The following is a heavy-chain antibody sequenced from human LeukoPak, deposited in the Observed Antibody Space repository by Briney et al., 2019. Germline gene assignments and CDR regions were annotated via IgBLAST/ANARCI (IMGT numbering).Heavy chain of an antibody. J-gene: IGHJ4*02. CDR3: ARYSGSYSGFDY. CDR1: GXSISTYY. D-gene: IGHD1-26*01. V-gene: IGHV4-59*08. CDR2: IYYSGST. Sequence: SETLSLTWTVSGXSISTYYWSWIRQPPGKGLEWIGYIYYSGSTNYNPSLKSRVTISVDTSKNQFSLKLRSVTAADTAVYYCARYSGSYSGFDYWGQGTLVTVSS.